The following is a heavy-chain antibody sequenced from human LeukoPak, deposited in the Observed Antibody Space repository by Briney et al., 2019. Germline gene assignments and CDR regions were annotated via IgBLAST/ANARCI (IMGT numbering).Heavy chain of an antibody. Sequence: ASVKVSCKASGYTFTSYYMHWVRQAPGQGLEWMGMINPGGGSTRHAQKFQGRVTMTRDTSTSIAYMEVSSLRSEDTAVYYCGRSLYYDSIEGMDVWGQGTTVTVS. CDR3: GRSLYYDSIEGMDV. V-gene: IGHV1-46*01. CDR2: INPGGGST. D-gene: IGHD3-22*01. J-gene: IGHJ6*02. CDR1: GYTFTSYY.